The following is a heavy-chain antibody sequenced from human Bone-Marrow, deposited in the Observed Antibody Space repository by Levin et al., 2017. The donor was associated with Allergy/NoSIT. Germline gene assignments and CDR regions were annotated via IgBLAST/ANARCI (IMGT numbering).Heavy chain of an antibody. V-gene: IGHV3-11*01. CDR3: ARTTVTNRYWYFDL. CDR2: ISSSGSTI. Sequence: KSGGSLRLSCAASGFTFSDFYMTWIRQAPGKGLEYISYISSSGSTIHYTESVKGRFTISRDNAKNSLYLQMDSLRAEDTAVYHCARTTVTNRYWYFDLWGRGTLVTVSS. J-gene: IGHJ2*01. D-gene: IGHD4-17*01. CDR1: GFTFSDFY.